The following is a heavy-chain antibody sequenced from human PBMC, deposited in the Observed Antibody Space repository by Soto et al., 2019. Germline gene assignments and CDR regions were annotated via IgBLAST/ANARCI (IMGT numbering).Heavy chain of an antibody. CDR1: GFAFSGSA. D-gene: IGHD3-3*01. Sequence: GGSLRLSCAASGFAFSGSAMHWVRQASGKGLEWVGRIRSKASSYATVYAASVKGRFTISRDDSKNTAYLQMNSLKTEDTAVYYCTRLTDDFWSGFFFDHWGQGILVTVS. CDR2: IRSKASSYAT. J-gene: IGHJ4*02. V-gene: IGHV3-73*01. CDR3: TRLTDDFWSGFFFDH.